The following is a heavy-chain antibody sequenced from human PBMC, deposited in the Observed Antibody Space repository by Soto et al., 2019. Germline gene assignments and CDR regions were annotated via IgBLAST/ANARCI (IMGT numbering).Heavy chain of an antibody. Sequence: PSETLSLTCAVYGGSFSGYYWTWIRQPPGTGLEWIGEINHSGSTNYNPSLKSRVTISVDTSKNQFSLRLSSVTAADTAVYYCARHPAVTGTAAYFDYWGQGTLVTVSS. V-gene: IGHV4-34*01. CDR3: ARHPAVTGTAAYFDY. J-gene: IGHJ4*02. D-gene: IGHD6-19*01. CDR1: GGSFSGYY. CDR2: INHSGST.